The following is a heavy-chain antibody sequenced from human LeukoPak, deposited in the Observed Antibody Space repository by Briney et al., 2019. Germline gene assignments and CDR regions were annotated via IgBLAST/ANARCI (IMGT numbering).Heavy chain of an antibody. CDR3: ARGHWGLDS. CDR2: ISHTGTTM. CDR1: GFTFSDHY. D-gene: IGHD7-27*01. Sequence: GGSQRLSCAACGFTFSDHYMSWIRQAPGKGLEWVSYISHTGTTMYYADSVKGRFTLSRDDARNSLYLQMNSLRAEDTAVYYCARGHWGLDSWGQGTLVSVSS. J-gene: IGHJ4*02. V-gene: IGHV3-11*04.